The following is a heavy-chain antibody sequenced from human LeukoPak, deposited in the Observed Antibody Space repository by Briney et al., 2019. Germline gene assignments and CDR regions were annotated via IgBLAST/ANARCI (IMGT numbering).Heavy chain of an antibody. CDR3: ARLYSGWYYYYMDV. J-gene: IGHJ6*03. CDR1: GGPICSGSYY. CDR2: IYTSGST. D-gene: IGHD6-19*01. Sequence: SQTLSLTCTVSGGPICSGSYYWSWIRQPAGKGLEWIGRIYTSGSTNYNPSLKSRVTISVDTSKNQFSLKLSSVTAADTAVYYCARLYSGWYYYYMDVWGKGTTVTISS. V-gene: IGHV4-61*02.